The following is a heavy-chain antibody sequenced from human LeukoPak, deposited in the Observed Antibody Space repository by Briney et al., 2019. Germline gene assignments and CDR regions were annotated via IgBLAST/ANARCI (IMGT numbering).Heavy chain of an antibody. J-gene: IGHJ4*02. CDR1: RYTFTNYA. D-gene: IGHD1-1*01. V-gene: IGHV1-3*01. Sequence: ASVKVPCKASRYTFTNYAIHWVRQAPGQRLEWMGWINAGNDNTKYSQKFQGRVTITGDTSASTAYMELSSLTSEDTAVFYCARGGSGNLPYYFDYWGQGTLVTVSS. CDR2: INAGNDNT. CDR3: ARGGSGNLPYYFDY.